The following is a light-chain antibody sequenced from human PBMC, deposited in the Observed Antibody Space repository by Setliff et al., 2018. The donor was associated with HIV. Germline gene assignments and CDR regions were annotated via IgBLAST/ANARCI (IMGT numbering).Light chain of an antibody. V-gene: IGLV2-23*02. CDR2: QVT. CDR3: CSNTGSNTFV. Sequence: QSVLTQPASVSGSPGQSITISCTGTSNDVGRYDLVSWYQQHPARAPKLIIYQVTRRPSGVSNRFSGSKSGNVASLTISGLQAEDEADYYCCSNTGSNTFVFGTGTKVTVL. J-gene: IGLJ1*01. CDR1: SNDVGRYDL.